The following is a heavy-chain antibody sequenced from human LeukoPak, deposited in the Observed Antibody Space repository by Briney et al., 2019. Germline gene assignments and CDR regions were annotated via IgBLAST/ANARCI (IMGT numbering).Heavy chain of an antibody. V-gene: IGHV3-30*02. D-gene: IGHD2-15*01. CDR3: AKDRETLIVVVVAATAFDY. CDR1: GFTFSSYG. Sequence: AGGSLRLSCAASGFTFSSYGMHWVRQAPGKGLEWVAFIRYDGSNKYYADSVKGRFTISRDNSKNTLYLQMNSLRAEDTAVYYCAKDRETLIVVVVAATAFDYWGQGTLVTVSS. J-gene: IGHJ4*02. CDR2: IRYDGSNK.